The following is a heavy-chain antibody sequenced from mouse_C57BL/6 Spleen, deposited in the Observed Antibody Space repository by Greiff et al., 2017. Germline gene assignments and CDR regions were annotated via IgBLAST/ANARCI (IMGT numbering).Heavy chain of an antibody. J-gene: IGHJ1*03. CDR3: ARPYYGNPYWYFDV. CDR2: ISNGGGST. Sequence: EVQRVESGGGLVQPGGSLKLSCAASGFTFSDYYMYWVRQTPEKRLEWVAYISNGGGSTYYPDTVKGRFTISRDNAKNTLYLQMSRLKSEDTAMYYCARPYYGNPYWYFDVWGTGTTVTVSS. D-gene: IGHD2-1*01. CDR1: GFTFSDYY. V-gene: IGHV5-12*01.